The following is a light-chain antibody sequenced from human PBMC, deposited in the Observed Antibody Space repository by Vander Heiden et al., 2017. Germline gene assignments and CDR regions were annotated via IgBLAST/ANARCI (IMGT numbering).Light chain of an antibody. J-gene: IGLJ2*01. CDR2: TTN. CDR3: VAWDDSLKGPI. CDR1: TSNIGSNP. V-gene: IGLV1-44*01. Sequence: QPVLTQPPSAPGAPGQRVTIACTGRTSNIGSNPVTWYQQLPGTAPKLLIYTTNQRPSGVPNRFSGSKSGTSASLAISGLLSEDEADYYCVAWDDSLKGPIFGGGTKLTVL.